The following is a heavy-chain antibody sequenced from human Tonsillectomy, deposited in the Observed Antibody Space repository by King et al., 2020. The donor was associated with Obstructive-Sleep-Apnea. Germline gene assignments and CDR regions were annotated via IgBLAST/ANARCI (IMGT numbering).Heavy chain of an antibody. J-gene: IGHJ4*02. V-gene: IGHV3-48*04. CDR1: GFTFSYYN. Sequence: VQLVESGGGLVQPGGSQRLSCAASGFTFSYYNMHWVRQAPGEGLEWISFISSCSGSLVYAESLKGRFTISRDNAKNSLYLQMNSLRAEDTAVYYCARGGGIQLWFKGCYWGQGTLVTVSS. CDR2: ISSCSGSL. CDR3: ARGGGIQLWFKGCY. D-gene: IGHD5-18*01.